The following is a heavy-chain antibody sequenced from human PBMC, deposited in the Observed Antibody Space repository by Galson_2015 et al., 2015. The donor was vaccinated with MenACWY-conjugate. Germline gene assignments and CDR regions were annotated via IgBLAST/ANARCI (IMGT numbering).Heavy chain of an antibody. V-gene: IGHV3-15*01. CDR3: TTVTIAAADPDFDY. CDR1: GFTFSNAW. J-gene: IGHJ4*02. CDR2: IKSKTDGGTT. Sequence: SLRLSCAASGFTFSNAWMSWVRQAPGKGLEWVGRIKSKTDGGTTDYAAPVKGRFTISRNDSKNTLYLQMNSLKTEDTAVYYCTTVTIAAADPDFDYWGQGTLVTVSS. D-gene: IGHD6-13*01.